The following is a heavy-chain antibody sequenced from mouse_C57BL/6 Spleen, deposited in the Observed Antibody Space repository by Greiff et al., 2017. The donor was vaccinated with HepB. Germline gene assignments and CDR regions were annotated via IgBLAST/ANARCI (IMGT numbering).Heavy chain of an antibody. J-gene: IGHJ4*01. Sequence: EVKLEESGEGLVKPGGSLKLSCAASGFTFSSYAMSWVRQTPEKRLEWVAYISSGGDYIYYADTVKGRFTISRDNARNTLYLQMSSLKSEDTAMYYCTRSLATYYAMDYWGQGTSVTVSS. CDR3: TRSLATYYAMDY. CDR1: GFTFSSYA. CDR2: ISSGGDYI. D-gene: IGHD1-1*01. V-gene: IGHV5-9-1*02.